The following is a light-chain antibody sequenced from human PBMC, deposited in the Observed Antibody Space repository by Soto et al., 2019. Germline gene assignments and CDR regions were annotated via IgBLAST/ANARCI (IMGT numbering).Light chain of an antibody. Sequence: QSVLTQPASVSGSPGQSVTISCTGTTNDVGAYNYVSWYQHHPGKAPKLIIYEVINRPSGISNRFSGSKSGNTASLTISGLQAEDESDYYCTSFTTSRTLVFGGGTKVTVL. CDR3: TSFTTSRTLV. CDR1: TNDVGAYNY. CDR2: EVI. V-gene: IGLV2-14*01. J-gene: IGLJ2*01.